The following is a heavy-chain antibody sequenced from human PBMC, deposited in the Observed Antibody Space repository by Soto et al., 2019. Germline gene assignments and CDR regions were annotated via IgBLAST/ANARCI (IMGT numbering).Heavy chain of an antibody. Sequence: LRLSCAASGFTFSSYAMSWVRQAPGKGLEWVSAISGSGGSTYYADSVKGRFTISRDNSKNTLYLQMNSLRAEDTAVYYCAKRDMVRGVIISSKYYYYYGMDVWGQGTTVTV. CDR2: ISGSGGST. CDR3: AKRDMVRGVIISSKYYYYYGMDV. D-gene: IGHD3-10*01. V-gene: IGHV3-23*01. J-gene: IGHJ6*02. CDR1: GFTFSSYA.